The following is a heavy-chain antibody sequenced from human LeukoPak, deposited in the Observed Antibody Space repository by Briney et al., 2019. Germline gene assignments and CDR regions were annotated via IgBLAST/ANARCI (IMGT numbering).Heavy chain of an antibody. D-gene: IGHD1-1*01. V-gene: IGHV3-23*01. J-gene: IGHJ4*02. CDR2: ISGSGGST. Sequence: GALRLSCAASGFTFSSYAMSWVRQAPGKGLEWVSAISGSGGSTYYADSVKGRFTISRDNGKSTLYLQMNSLRAEDTAVYYCARGGNYYLDYWGQGTLVTVSS. CDR3: ARGGNYYLDY. CDR1: GFTFSSYA.